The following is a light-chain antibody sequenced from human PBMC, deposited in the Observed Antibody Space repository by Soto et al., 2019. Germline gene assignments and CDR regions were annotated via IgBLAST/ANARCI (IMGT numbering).Light chain of an antibody. CDR1: SSDVGGYNY. V-gene: IGLV2-14*01. J-gene: IGLJ1*01. CDR2: DVS. CDR3: SSYTTSNTRQIV. Sequence: QSVLTQPASVSGSPGRSITISCTGTSSDVGGYNYVSWYQQHPGKAPKFMIYDVSNRPSGVSNRSSGSKSGNTASLTISGLQAEDEADYYCSSYTTSNTRQIVFGTG.